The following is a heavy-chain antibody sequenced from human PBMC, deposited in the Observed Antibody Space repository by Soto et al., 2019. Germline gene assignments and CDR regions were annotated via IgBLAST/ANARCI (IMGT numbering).Heavy chain of an antibody. V-gene: IGHV3-23*01. Sequence: EVQLLESGGGLVQPGGSLRLSCAASGFTFSTYAMTWVRQAPGKGLEWVSGISDSGGITFHADSVKGRFTISRDNSKNTLYLQMNSLRAEDTAVYYCAKTLLGYCRSASCAYFDFWGQGTLVTVSS. J-gene: IGHJ4*02. CDR2: ISDSGGIT. CDR1: GFTFSTYA. CDR3: AKTLLGYCRSASCAYFDF. D-gene: IGHD2-2*01.